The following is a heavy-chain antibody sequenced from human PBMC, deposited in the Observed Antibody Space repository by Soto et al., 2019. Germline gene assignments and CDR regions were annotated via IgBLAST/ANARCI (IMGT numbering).Heavy chain of an antibody. V-gene: IGHV3-30-3*01. CDR3: ATRCTSCYTTLSPNYGMDV. Sequence: HPGGSLRLSXAASGFTFSSYAMHWVRQAPGKGLEWVAVISYDGSNKYYADSVKGRFTISRDNSKNTLYLQMNSLRAEDTAVYYCATRCTSCYTTLSPNYGMDVWGQGTTVTVSS. CDR2: ISYDGSNK. J-gene: IGHJ6*02. CDR1: GFTFSSYA. D-gene: IGHD2-2*02.